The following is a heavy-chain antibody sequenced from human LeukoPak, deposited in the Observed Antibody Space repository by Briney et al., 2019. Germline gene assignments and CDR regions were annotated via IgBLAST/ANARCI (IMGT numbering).Heavy chain of an antibody. J-gene: IGHJ5*02. Sequence: ASVKVSCKPSGYSFTDYYMHWVRQAPGQGLEWMGWINPNSGGTSSAQKFQGRVTMTRDTFITTVYMEVSWLTSDDTAIYYCARADRLDGGPYLIGPWGQGTLVTVSS. D-gene: IGHD2-21*01. CDR1: GYSFTDYY. CDR3: ARADRLDGGPYLIGP. CDR2: INPNSGGT. V-gene: IGHV1-2*02.